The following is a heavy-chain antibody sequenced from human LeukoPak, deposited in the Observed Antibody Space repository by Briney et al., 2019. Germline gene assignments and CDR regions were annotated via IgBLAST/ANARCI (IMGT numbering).Heavy chain of an antibody. D-gene: IGHD2/OR15-2a*01. CDR2: ISYDGSNK. V-gene: IGHV3-30*04. Sequence: PGRSLRLSCAASGFTFSSYAMHWVRQAPGKGLEWVAVISYDGSNKYYADSVKGRFTISRDNAKNSLYLQMNSLRAEDTAVYYCAREIVRNYFDYWGQGTLVTVSS. J-gene: IGHJ4*02. CDR1: GFTFSSYA. CDR3: AREIVRNYFDY.